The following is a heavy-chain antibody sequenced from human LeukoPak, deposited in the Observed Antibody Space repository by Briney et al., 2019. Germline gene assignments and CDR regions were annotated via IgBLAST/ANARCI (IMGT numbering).Heavy chain of an antibody. J-gene: IGHJ4*02. CDR1: GFTFSSYT. CDR3: ARALTTLTYEGY. CDR2: ISGGNSYI. Sequence: GGSLRLSCAASGFTFSSYTMHWIRQAPGKGLEWVSSISGGNSYIFYADSVKGRFTVSRDNAKDSLYLQMNSLRAEDTAVYYCARALTTLTYEGYWGQGTLVTVSS. D-gene: IGHD1-1*01. V-gene: IGHV3-21*01.